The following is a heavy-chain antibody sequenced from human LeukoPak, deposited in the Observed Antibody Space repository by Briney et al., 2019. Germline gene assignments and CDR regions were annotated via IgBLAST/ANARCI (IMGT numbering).Heavy chain of an antibody. V-gene: IGHV4-34*01. CDR1: GGCFSGYY. D-gene: IGHD3-22*01. CDR3: ARAYDSSGRDFQH. CDR2: INHSGST. Sequence: SETLSLTCAVYGGCFSGYYWSWIRQPPGKGLEWIGEINHSGSTNYNPSLKSRVTISVDTSKNQFSLKLSSVTAADTAVYYCARAYDSSGRDFQHWGQGTLVTVSS. J-gene: IGHJ1*01.